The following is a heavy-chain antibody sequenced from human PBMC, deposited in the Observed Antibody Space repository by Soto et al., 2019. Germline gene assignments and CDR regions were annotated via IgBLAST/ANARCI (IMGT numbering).Heavy chain of an antibody. CDR3: ARQPQWELAVFDY. D-gene: IGHD1-26*01. CDR1: GGTFSSYA. J-gene: IGHJ4*02. Sequence: QVQLVQSGAEVKQPGSSVKVSCKASGGTFSSYAISGVRQAPGQGVEWMGGIIPILGTANYEQKLQGRVTSTADESTSTVYMELSSLRSEDTAVYYCARQPQWELAVFDYWGQGTLVTVSS. CDR2: IIPILGTA. V-gene: IGHV1-69*01.